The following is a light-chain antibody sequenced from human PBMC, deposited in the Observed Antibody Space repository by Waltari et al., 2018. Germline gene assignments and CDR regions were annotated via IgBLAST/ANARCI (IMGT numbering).Light chain of an antibody. Sequence: QPALTQPASMSGSPGQSVTISCTGTGSDISDYHFVSWYQQHPGKGPKRIIYYVTNRASGVSNRFSGSKSGNRASLTISGLQAEDEADYYCSAYISRSISYVIFGGGTKLTVL. CDR1: GSDISDYHF. CDR2: YVT. V-gene: IGLV2-14*03. CDR3: SAYISRSISYVI. J-gene: IGLJ2*01.